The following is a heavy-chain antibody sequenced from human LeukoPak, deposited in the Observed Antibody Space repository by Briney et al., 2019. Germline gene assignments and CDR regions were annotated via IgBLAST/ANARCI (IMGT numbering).Heavy chain of an antibody. CDR2: IYYSGST. CDR1: GGSISNYY. Sequence: SETLSLTCTVSGGSISNYYWSWIRQPPGKELEWIGYIYYSGSTNYNPSLKSRVTISVDTSKNQFSLKLSSVTAGDTAVYYCASHVSYAFDIWGQGTMVTVSS. J-gene: IGHJ3*02. V-gene: IGHV4-59*01. CDR3: ASHVSYAFDI.